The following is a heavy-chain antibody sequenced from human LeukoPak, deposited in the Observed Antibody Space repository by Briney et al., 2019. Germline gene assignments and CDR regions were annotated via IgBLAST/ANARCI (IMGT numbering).Heavy chain of an antibody. CDR3: ARRYFDL. J-gene: IGHJ2*01. CDR1: GFTLSGYW. CDR2: INQDGSQT. Sequence: AGGSLRLSCAASGFTLSGYWMHWVRQAPGRGLEWVANINQDGSQTYYLGSVKGRVTISRDNAKDSLYLQMNSLRVDDTAVYYCARRYFDLWGRGTLVSVSS. V-gene: IGHV3-7*01.